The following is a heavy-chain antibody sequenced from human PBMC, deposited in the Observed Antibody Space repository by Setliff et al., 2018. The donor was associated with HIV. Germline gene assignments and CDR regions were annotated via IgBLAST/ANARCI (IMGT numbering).Heavy chain of an antibody. D-gene: IGHD3-10*01. J-gene: IGHJ6*03. CDR2: IGADNGNT. V-gene: IGHV1-18*04. CDR1: GYTFTSYG. CDR3: AREGLWFGDRGYFMDV. Sequence: ASVKVSCKASGYTFTSYGIAWVRQAPGQGLEWMGWIGADNGNTNYAQKFQGRVTMTTDTSTSTVYMELRSLTSDDTAVYYCAREGLWFGDRGYFMDVWGEGTAVTV.